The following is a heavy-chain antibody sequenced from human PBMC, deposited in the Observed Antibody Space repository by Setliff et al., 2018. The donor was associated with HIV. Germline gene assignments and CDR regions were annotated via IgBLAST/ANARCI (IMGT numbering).Heavy chain of an antibody. V-gene: IGHV4-34*01. D-gene: IGHD4-17*01. CDR3: AAFFVTPLTTQDF. CDR1: GGPFSDHY. Sequence: SETLSLTCAVHGGPFSDHYWNWIRQPPGKGLEWIAEIHHTGYMNYNPSLKSRVTIPRDTSTNQFSLKVSSVTAADTAIYYCAAFFVTPLTTQDFWGQGTLVTVSS. CDR2: IHHTGYM. J-gene: IGHJ4*02.